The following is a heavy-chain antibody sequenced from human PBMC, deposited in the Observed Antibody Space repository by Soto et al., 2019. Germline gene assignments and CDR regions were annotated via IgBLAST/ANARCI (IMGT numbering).Heavy chain of an antibody. Sequence: SGPTLVNPTQTLTLTCSFSGFSLSTTGLCVTWIRQPPGKALEWLALIDWDDVKYYNTSLKTRLTISKDTSKNQVVLTMTNMDPVDTATYYCARAKHHDTSGNLVYFDSWGQGALVTVSS. V-gene: IGHV2-70*01. J-gene: IGHJ4*02. CDR2: IDWDDVK. D-gene: IGHD3-22*01. CDR3: ARAKHHDTSGNLVYFDS. CDR1: GFSLSTTGLC.